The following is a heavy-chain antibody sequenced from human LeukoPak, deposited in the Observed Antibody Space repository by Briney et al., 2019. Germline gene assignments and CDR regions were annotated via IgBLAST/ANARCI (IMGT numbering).Heavy chain of an antibody. CDR3: ARDPFSGYDY. CDR1: GFTFSSYS. D-gene: IGHD3-22*01. CDR2: ISSSSSYI. Sequence: GGSLRLSCAASGFTFSSYSMNWARQAPGKGLEWVSSISSSSSYIYYADSVKGRFTISRDNAKNSLYLQMNSLRAEDTAVYYCARDPFSGYDYWGQGTLVTVSS. V-gene: IGHV3-21*01. J-gene: IGHJ4*02.